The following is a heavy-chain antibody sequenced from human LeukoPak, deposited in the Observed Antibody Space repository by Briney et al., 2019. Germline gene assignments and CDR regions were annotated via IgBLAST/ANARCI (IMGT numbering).Heavy chain of an antibody. V-gene: IGHV4-34*01. J-gene: IGHJ4*02. CDR3: ARARPAAYVWGSYRYTLYFDY. D-gene: IGHD3-16*02. Sequence: PSETLSLTCAVYGGSFSSYYWSWIRQPPGKGLEWNGEINNSGSTNYNPSLKSRVTISVDTSKNQFSVKLSSVTAADTAVYHCARARPAAYVWGSYRYTLYFDYWGQGTLVTVSS. CDR1: GGSFSSYY. CDR2: INNSGST.